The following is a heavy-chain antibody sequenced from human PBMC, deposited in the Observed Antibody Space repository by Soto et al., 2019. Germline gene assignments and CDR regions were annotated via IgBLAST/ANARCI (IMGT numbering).Heavy chain of an antibody. D-gene: IGHD1-26*01. CDR3: ASPGGNYYKAFED. CDR2: IYPGDSDT. J-gene: IGHJ4*02. Sequence: GESLKISCKGSGYSFTTYWIAWVRQMPGKGLEWMGIIYPGDSDTRYSPSFQGQVTISVDKSITTAYLQWSSLKASDTAMYYGASPGGNYYKAFEDWGQGTLVTVSS. V-gene: IGHV5-51*01. CDR1: GYSFTTYW.